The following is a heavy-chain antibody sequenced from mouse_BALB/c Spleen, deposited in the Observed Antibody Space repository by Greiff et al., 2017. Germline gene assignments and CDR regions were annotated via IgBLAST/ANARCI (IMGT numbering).Heavy chain of an antibody. D-gene: IGHD1-1*02. CDR3: ARSGGIDY. CDR1: GYTFTSYT. Sequence: QVQLKESAAELARPGASVKMSCKASGYTFTSYTMHWVKQRPGQGLEWIGYINPSSGYTEYNQKFKDKTTLTADKSSSTAYMQLSSLTSEDSAVYYCARSGGIDYWGQGTTLTVSS. J-gene: IGHJ2*01. CDR2: INPSSGYT. V-gene: IGHV1-4*02.